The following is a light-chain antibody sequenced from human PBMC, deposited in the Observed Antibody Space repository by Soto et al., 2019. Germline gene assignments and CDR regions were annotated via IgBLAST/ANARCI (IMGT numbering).Light chain of an antibody. J-gene: IGLJ2*01. V-gene: IGLV2-14*01. Sequence: QSALTQPASVSGSPGQSIAISCTGTTSDIGGYNYVSWYQQHPGKAPKVMIYKVSNRPSWISNRFSGSKSGNTASLTISGLQAEDEAHYYCSSYTTSSTLVFGGGTKVTVL. CDR1: TSDIGGYNY. CDR3: SSYTTSSTLV. CDR2: KVS.